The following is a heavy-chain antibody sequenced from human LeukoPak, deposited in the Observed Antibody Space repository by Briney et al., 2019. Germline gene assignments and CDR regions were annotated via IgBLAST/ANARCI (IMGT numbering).Heavy chain of an antibody. D-gene: IGHD2-2*01. CDR1: GGTFSSYA. V-gene: IGHV1-69*05. CDR2: IIPIFGTA. J-gene: IGHJ4*02. Sequence: SVKVSCKASGGTFSSYAIRWVRQAPGQGLEWMGGIIPIFGTANYAQKFQGRVTITTDESTSTAYMELSSLRSEDTAVYYCARGAVPAATVDYWGQGTLVTVSS. CDR3: ARGAVPAATVDY.